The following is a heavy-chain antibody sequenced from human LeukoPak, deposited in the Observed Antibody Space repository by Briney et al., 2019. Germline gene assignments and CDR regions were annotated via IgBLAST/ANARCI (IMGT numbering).Heavy chain of an antibody. D-gene: IGHD6-19*01. CDR3: ARENDSSGWSRRGYSFDY. J-gene: IGHJ4*02. Sequence: PSETLSLTCAVYGGSFSGYYWSWIRQPPGKGLEWIGEINHSGSTNYNPSLKSRVTISVDTSKDQFSLKLSSVTAADTAVYYCARENDSSGWSRRGYSFDYWGQGTRDTVSS. CDR1: GGSFSGYY. V-gene: IGHV4-34*01. CDR2: INHSGST.